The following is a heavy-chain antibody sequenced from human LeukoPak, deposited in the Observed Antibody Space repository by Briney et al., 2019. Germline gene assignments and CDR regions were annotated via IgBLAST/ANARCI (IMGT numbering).Heavy chain of an antibody. CDR3: AKENNDCSSTICYSHFDY. V-gene: IGHV3-30*18. Sequence: GGSLRLSCAASGFTFSSYGMHWVRQAPGKGLEWVAVISYDGSNKYYADSVKGRFTISRDNSKNTLYLQMNSLRAEDTAVYYCAKENNDCSSTICYSHFDYWGQGTLVTVSS. D-gene: IGHD2-2*02. CDR2: ISYDGSNK. CDR1: GFTFSSYG. J-gene: IGHJ4*02.